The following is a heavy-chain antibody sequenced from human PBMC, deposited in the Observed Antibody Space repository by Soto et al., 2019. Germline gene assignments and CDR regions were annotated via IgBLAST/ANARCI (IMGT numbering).Heavy chain of an antibody. CDR3: VSRVPHGTYGAPYFQH. Sequence: PGGSLRLSCAASGFTFNSHGMHWVRQAPGKGLEWVAVISFDGTNKYYADSVKGRFTISRDNSKNTLYLQMNSLRDEDTAVYYCVSRVPHGTYGAPYFQHWGQGTLVTVSS. D-gene: IGHD1-26*01. CDR2: ISFDGTNK. V-gene: IGHV3-30*03. J-gene: IGHJ1*01. CDR1: GFTFNSHG.